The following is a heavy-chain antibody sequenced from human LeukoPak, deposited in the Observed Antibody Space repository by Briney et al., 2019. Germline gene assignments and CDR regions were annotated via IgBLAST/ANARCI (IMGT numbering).Heavy chain of an antibody. J-gene: IGHJ4*02. D-gene: IGHD3-9*01. CDR1: GGSFSGYY. Sequence: SETLSLTCAVYGGSFSGYYWTWIRQPPGKGLEWIGEINHSGSTNYNPSLKSRVTISVDTSKNQFSLKLSSVTAADTAVYYCARADYDILVPFDYWGQGTLVTVYS. CDR2: INHSGST. CDR3: ARADYDILVPFDY. V-gene: IGHV4-34*01.